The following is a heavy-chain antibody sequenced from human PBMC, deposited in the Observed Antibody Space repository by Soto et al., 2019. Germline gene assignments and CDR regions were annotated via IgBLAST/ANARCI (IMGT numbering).Heavy chain of an antibody. V-gene: IGHV2-5*02. CDR2: IYWDDDK. Sequence: QITLKESGPTLVKPTQTLTLTCTFSGFSLSTSGVGVGWIRQPPGKALEWLAVIYWDDDKRYSPSLKSRLTLTKDTSKHQVVRTMTNMDPWGTARYYCGHRRGARHFDYWGPGTLGTVSS. J-gene: IGHJ4*02. CDR1: GFSLSTSGVG. D-gene: IGHD6-6*01. CDR3: GHRRGARHFDY.